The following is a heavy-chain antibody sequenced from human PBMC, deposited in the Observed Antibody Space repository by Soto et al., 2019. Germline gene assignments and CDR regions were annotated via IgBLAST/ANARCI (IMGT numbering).Heavy chain of an antibody. J-gene: IGHJ4*02. CDR3: VRDGSTGWHFDS. CDR2: TRQDGGQS. D-gene: IGHD6-19*01. V-gene: IGHV3-7*01. CDR1: CFTVSSDC. Sequence: XGSLRLTSEASCFTVSSDCTSWIRRAPGKGLEGVANTRQDGGQSYLVDSVQGRFTISRDNAKNSVYLQMNSLRAEDTAVYYCVRDGSTGWHFDSWGQGTLVTVSS.